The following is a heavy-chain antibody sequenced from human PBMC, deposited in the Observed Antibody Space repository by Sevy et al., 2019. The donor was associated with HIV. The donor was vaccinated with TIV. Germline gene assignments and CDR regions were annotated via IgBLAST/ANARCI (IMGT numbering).Heavy chain of an antibody. Sequence: QLGGSLRLSCVVSGISFTTSGMHWVRQAPGKGLEWVAVISYHGRDKFYAESVKGRSTISRDNSKNMLYLQMNSLRAEDTAVYYCAKDFTGYNGMDVWGQGTKVTVSS. J-gene: IGHJ6*02. CDR1: GISFTTSG. CDR2: ISYHGRDK. D-gene: IGHD3-9*01. CDR3: AKDFTGYNGMDV. V-gene: IGHV3-30*18.